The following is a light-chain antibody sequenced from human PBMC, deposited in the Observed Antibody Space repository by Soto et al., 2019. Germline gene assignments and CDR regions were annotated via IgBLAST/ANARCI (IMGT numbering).Light chain of an antibody. J-gene: IGKJ1*01. Sequence: DIQMTQSPSTPSASAVDRVPITCRASQRITNWLAWYQQKPGKAPRLLMSDASSLESGVPSRFSGSGSGTEFTLTISSLQPDDFATYYCQQYSSYSTFGQGTKVDIK. CDR1: QRITNW. V-gene: IGKV1-5*01. CDR2: DAS. CDR3: QQYSSYST.